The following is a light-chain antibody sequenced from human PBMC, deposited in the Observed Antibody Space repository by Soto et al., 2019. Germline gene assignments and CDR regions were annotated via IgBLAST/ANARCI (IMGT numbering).Light chain of an antibody. CDR2: GNS. CDR1: SSNIGAGYD. CDR3: QSYDSSLSGWV. Sequence: QSALTQPPSVSGAPGQRVTISCTGSSSNIGAGYDVHWYQQLPGTAPKLLIYGNSNRPSGVPDRFSGSKSGTSASLAITGLHAADEADYYCQSYDSSLSGWVFGGGTKLTVL. J-gene: IGLJ3*02. V-gene: IGLV1-40*01.